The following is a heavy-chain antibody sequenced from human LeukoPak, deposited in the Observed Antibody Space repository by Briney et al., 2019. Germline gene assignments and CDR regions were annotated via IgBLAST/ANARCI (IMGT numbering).Heavy chain of an antibody. CDR3: ARGGDHDAFDI. CDR1: GGSISSYY. CDR2: IYYSGST. V-gene: IGHV4-59*01. J-gene: IGHJ3*02. Sequence: SETLSLTCTVSGGSISSYYWSWIRQPPGKGLEWIGYIYYSGSTNYNPSLKSRVTISVDTSKNQFTLKLGSVTAADTAVYYCARGGDHDAFDIWGQGTMVTVSS. D-gene: IGHD2-21*02.